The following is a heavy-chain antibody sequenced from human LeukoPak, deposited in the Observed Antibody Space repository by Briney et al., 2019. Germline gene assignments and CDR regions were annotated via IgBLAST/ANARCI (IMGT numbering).Heavy chain of an antibody. J-gene: IGHJ4*02. Sequence: ASVRVSCKTSGYTFSNFGIKWVRQAPGQGLEWMGWISGNNDDPNYGQKFQGRVTVTTDSSTSTAYMELRNLRFDDTAVYYCARDGTSTDDYWGQGTLVTVSS. CDR3: ARDGTSTDDY. V-gene: IGHV1-18*01. CDR2: ISGNNDDP. CDR1: GYTFSNFG. D-gene: IGHD2-2*01.